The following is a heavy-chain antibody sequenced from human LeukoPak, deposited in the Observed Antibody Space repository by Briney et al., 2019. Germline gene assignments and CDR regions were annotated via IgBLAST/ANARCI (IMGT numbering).Heavy chain of an antibody. V-gene: IGHV5-51*01. Sequence: GGPLQIFFKGSGYRFTSYWIGWVRPMPGKGLEWMGIIYPGDSDTRYSPSFQGQVTTSADKSISNAYLQWSSLKASDTAMYYCARRIGLRLGELSRDALDIWGQGTMVTVSS. CDR3: ARRIGLRLGELSRDALDI. D-gene: IGHD3-16*02. CDR1: GYRFTSYW. J-gene: IGHJ3*02. CDR2: IYPGDSDT.